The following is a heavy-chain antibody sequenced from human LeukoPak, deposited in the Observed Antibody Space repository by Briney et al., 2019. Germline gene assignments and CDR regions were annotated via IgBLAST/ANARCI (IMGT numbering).Heavy chain of an antibody. V-gene: IGHV3-23*01. J-gene: IGHJ4*02. CDR3: AKRGGSDFWSNYVGGFDS. D-gene: IGHD3-3*01. CDR1: GFIFSNYA. Sequence: PGGSLRLSCAASGFIFSNYAMTWVRQAPGKGLEWVSGISGSYDSTYHADSVKGRFTISRDNSKNTLYLQMNSLRAEDTAVYYCAKRGGSDFWSNYVGGFDSWGQGTLVTVSS. CDR2: ISGSYDST.